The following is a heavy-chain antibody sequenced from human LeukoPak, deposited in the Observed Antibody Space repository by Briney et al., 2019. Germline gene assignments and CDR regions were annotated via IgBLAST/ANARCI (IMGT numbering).Heavy chain of an antibody. CDR2: IYYSGST. Sequence: SETLSLTCTVSGGSISSGGYYWSWIRQPPGKGLEWIGYIYYSGSTNYNPSLKSRVTISVDTSKNQFSLKLSSVTAADTAVYYCARVYGDGYNANFDYWGQGTLVTVSS. D-gene: IGHD5-24*01. CDR1: GGSISSGGYY. J-gene: IGHJ4*02. V-gene: IGHV4-61*08. CDR3: ARVYGDGYNANFDY.